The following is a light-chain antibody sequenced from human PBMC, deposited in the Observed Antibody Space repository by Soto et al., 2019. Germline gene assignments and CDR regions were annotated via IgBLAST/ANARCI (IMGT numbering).Light chain of an antibody. CDR2: WAS. Sequence: DFVMTQFPDSLAVSLGERATIKCKSSQSALSSVTNKNYLAWYQQRPGQPPKLLASWASARESGIPDRFSGSGSGTDFTLIIDDLQAEDVAVYYCQQYLSSLPTFGQGTKLEIK. J-gene: IGKJ2*01. V-gene: IGKV4-1*01. CDR1: QSALSSVTNKNY. CDR3: QQYLSSLPT.